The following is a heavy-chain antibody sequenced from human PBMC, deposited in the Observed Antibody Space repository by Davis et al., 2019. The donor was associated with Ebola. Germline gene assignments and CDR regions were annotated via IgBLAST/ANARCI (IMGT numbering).Heavy chain of an antibody. J-gene: IGHJ4*01. D-gene: IGHD6-19*01. CDR3: ARGGQWLSLDT. CDR1: DLAFNNSY. CDR2: ISSLSKNI. Sequence: PGGSLRLSCTASDLAFNNSYVSRVRQAPGKGLEWISYISSLSKNIYYANSVRGRFTISRDNAHNSVWLQMHSLTMDDTATYYCARGGQWLSLDTWGQGTLVSVSS. V-gene: IGHV3-11*04.